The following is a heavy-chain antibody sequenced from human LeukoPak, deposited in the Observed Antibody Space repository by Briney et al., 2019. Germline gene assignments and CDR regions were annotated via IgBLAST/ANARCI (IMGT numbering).Heavy chain of an antibody. CDR1: GFTFSTYS. CDR3: ARDLLSSGYYYPIDY. J-gene: IGHJ4*02. Sequence: PGGSLRLSCAASGFTFSTYSMNWVRQAPGKGLEWVSSISSSSSYIYYADSLKGRFTISRDNAKNSLYLQMNSLRAEDTAVYYCARDLLSSGYYYPIDYWGQGTLVTVSS. D-gene: IGHD3-22*01. V-gene: IGHV3-21*01. CDR2: ISSSSSYI.